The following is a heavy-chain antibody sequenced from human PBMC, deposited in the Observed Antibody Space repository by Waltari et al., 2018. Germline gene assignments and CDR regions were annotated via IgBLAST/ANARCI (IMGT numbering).Heavy chain of an antibody. Sequence: EVQLAESGGGLVQRGGSLRLSCSGSGFTFTNHWMGWVRQAPGKGPEWVASIKQDGSEKYYVDSMKGRFTISRDNAKNSLSLQMDSLRAEDTAVYFCARGVTTVEYWGQGTLVTVSS. J-gene: IGHJ4*02. CDR3: ARGVTTVEY. CDR1: GFTFTNHW. V-gene: IGHV3-7*04. CDR2: IKQDGSEK. D-gene: IGHD2-21*02.